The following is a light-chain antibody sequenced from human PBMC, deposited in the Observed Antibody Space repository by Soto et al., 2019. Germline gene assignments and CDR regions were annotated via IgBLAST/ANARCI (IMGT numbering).Light chain of an antibody. CDR1: QSVSSGY. CDR3: QQYGGSPGFS. CDR2: GAS. V-gene: IGKV3-20*01. Sequence: EIVLTQSPGTLSLSPGERATLSCRASQSVSSGYLAWYQQKPGQAPRLLIYGASRRATDIPDRFSGSGSGTDFTLTISRLEPEDFAVYYCQQYGGSPGFSFGPGTKVDIK. J-gene: IGKJ3*01.